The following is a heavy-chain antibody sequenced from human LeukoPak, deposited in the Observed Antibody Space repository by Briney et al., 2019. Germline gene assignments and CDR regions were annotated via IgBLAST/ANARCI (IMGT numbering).Heavy chain of an antibody. V-gene: IGHV1-69*13. CDR1: GGTFSSYA. CDR2: IIPIFGTA. D-gene: IGHD1-14*01. CDR3: ARDGTSPWYFDL. J-gene: IGHJ2*01. Sequence: SVKVSCKASGGTFSSYAISWVRQAPGQGLEWMGGIIPIFGTANYAQKFQGRVTITADESTSTAYMELSSLRSEDTAVYYCARDGTSPWYFDLWGRGTLVTVSS.